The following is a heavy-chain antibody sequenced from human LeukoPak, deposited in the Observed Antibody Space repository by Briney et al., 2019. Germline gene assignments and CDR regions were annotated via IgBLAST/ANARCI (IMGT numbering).Heavy chain of an antibody. CDR1: GYTFTGYY. D-gene: IGHD2-2*01. CDR3: ARYRGYCSSTSCYYYYGMDV. CDR2: INPNSGGT. V-gene: IGHV1-2*02. J-gene: IGHJ6*02. Sequence: ASVKVSCKASGYTFTGYYMHWVRQAPGQGLEWMGWINPNSGGTNYAQKFQGRVTMTRDTSISTAYMELSRLRSDDTAVYCCARYRGYCSSTSCYYYYGMDVWGQGTTVTVSS.